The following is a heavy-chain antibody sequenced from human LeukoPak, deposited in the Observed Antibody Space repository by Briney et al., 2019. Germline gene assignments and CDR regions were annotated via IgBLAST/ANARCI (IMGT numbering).Heavy chain of an antibody. J-gene: IGHJ3*02. CDR3: AKDLSSGKYYYDSSGYAFDI. D-gene: IGHD3-22*01. CDR2: ISYDGSNK. CDR1: GFTFSSYG. Sequence: GGSLRLSCAASGFTFSSYGMHWVRQAPGKGLEWVAVISYDGSNKYYADSVKGRFTISRDNSKNTLYLQMNSLRAEDTAVYYCAKDLSSGKYYYDSSGYAFDIWGQGTMVTVSS. V-gene: IGHV3-30*18.